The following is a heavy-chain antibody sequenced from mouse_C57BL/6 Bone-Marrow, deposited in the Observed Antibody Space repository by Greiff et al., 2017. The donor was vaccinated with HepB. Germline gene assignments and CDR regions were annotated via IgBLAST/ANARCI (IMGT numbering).Heavy chain of an antibody. CDR3: ARDSSGLDY. Sequence: EVKLMESGGDLVKPGGSLKLSCAASGFTFSSYGMSWVRQTPDKRLEWVATISSGGSYTYYPDSVKGRFTISRDNAKNTLYLQMSSLKSEDTAMYYCARDSSGLDYWGQGTTLTVSS. V-gene: IGHV5-6*01. CDR2: ISSGGSYT. CDR1: GFTFSSYG. J-gene: IGHJ2*01. D-gene: IGHD3-2*02.